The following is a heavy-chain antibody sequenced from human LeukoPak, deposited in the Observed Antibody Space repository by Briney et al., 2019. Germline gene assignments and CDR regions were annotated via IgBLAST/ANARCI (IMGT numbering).Heavy chain of an antibody. J-gene: IGHJ4*02. CDR3: ARDQWSIRGVIPFDY. CDR1: GFTFSNYN. D-gene: IGHD3-10*01. Sequence: GRSLRLSCAASGFTFSNYNMNWVRQAPGKGLEWVSYITTSSSTIYYADSVKGRFTISRDNAKNSLYLQMNSLRAEDTAVYYCARDQWSIRGVIPFDYWGQGTLVTVSS. CDR2: ITTSSSTI. V-gene: IGHV3-48*04.